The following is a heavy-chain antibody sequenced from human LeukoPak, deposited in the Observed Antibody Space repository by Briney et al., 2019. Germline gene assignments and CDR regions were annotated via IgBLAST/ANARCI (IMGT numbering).Heavy chain of an antibody. D-gene: IGHD2-2*01. CDR3: ARDSGYCGTTSCSDFLDY. CDR1: GGSNSNSY. V-gene: IGHV4-59*01. Sequence: SETLSLTCTVSGGSNSNSYWTWVRQPPGKGLEWIGYIFATGTTKYNPSLKSRVTMSIDPSQNHFSLRLTSVTAADTAVYFCARDSGYCGTTSCSDFLDYRGQGTLVTVSS. J-gene: IGHJ4*02. CDR2: IFATGTT.